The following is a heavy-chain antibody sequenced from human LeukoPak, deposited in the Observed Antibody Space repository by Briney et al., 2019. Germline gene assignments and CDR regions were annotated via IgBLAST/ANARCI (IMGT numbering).Heavy chain of an antibody. V-gene: IGHV3-21*01. D-gene: IGHD3-10*01. CDR1: GFTFSSYS. J-gene: IGHJ4*02. Sequence: GGPLRLSCAASGFTFSSYSMNWVRQAPGKGLEWVSSISSSSSYIYYADSVKGRFTISRDNAKNSLYLQMNSLRAEDTAVYYCARDYYGSGSYLASHFDYWGQGTLVTVSS. CDR2: ISSSSSYI. CDR3: ARDYYGSGSYLASHFDY.